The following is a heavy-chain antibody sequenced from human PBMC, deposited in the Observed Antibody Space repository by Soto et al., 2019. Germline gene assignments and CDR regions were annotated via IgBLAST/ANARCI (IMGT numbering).Heavy chain of an antibody. J-gene: IGHJ4*02. CDR3: ARFRTVADHYFDY. D-gene: IGHD6-19*01. V-gene: IGHV4-4*02. CDR1: GGSISSSNW. CDR2: IYHSGST. Sequence: PSETLSLTCAVSGGSISSSNWWSWVRQPPGKGLEWIGEIYHSGSTNYNPSLKSRVTISVDKSKNQFSLKLSSVTAADTAVYYCARFRTVADHYFDYWGQGTLVTVSS.